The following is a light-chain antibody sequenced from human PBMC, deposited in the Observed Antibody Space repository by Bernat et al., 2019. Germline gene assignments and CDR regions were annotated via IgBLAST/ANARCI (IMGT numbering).Light chain of an antibody. Sequence: QSALTQPASVSGSPGQSITISCTGTSSDVGGYNYVSWYQQHPGKAPKLMIYDVSNRPSGVSNRFSGSKSGNTASLTISGLQAEDEADHYCASHTSSSTLAICGTLTTVTVL. V-gene: IGLV2-14*03. CDR2: DVS. CDR1: SSDVGGYNY. J-gene: IGLJ1*01. CDR3: ASHTSSSTLAI.